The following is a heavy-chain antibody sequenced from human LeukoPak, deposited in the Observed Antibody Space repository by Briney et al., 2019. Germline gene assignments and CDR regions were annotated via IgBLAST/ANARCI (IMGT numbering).Heavy chain of an antibody. CDR1: GGSISSYY. D-gene: IGHD4-17*01. J-gene: IGHJ3*02. CDR2: IYYSGSS. V-gene: IGHV4-59*01. CDR3: ARIHHDYGDYVLAFDI. Sequence: KPSETLSLTCTVSGGSISSYYWSWIRQPPGKGLEWIGYIYYSGSSNYNPSLKSRVTISVDTTKNKFSLKLSSVTAADTAVYYCARIHHDYGDYVLAFDIWGQGTMVTVSS.